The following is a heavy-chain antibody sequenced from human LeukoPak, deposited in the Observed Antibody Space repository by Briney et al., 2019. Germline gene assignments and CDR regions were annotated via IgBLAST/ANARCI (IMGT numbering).Heavy chain of an antibody. CDR3: ARVIRYNWFDP. V-gene: IGHV1-18*04. J-gene: IGHJ5*02. Sequence: ASVKVSCKASGYTFTGYYMHWVRQAPGQGLEWMGWISAYNGNTNYAQKLQGRVTMTTDTSTSTAYMELRSLGSDDTAVYYCARVIRYNWFDPWGQGTLVTVSS. CDR1: GYTFTGYY. CDR2: ISAYNGNT.